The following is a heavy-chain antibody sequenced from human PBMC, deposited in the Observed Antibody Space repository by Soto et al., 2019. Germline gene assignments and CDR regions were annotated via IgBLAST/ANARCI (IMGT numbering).Heavy chain of an antibody. J-gene: IGHJ5*02. V-gene: IGHV3-30-3*01. D-gene: IGHD2-15*01. CDR1: GFTFSDSA. CDR2: ISDDGSKK. Sequence: PGGSLRLSCAASGFTFSDSAMHWVRQAPGKGLEWVALISDDGSKKYYTDSVKGRFTISRDNSKNALYLQMNSLRPEDTAVYYCSYLGGVGRPAWFDPWGQGTLVTVSS. CDR3: SYLGGVGRPAWFDP.